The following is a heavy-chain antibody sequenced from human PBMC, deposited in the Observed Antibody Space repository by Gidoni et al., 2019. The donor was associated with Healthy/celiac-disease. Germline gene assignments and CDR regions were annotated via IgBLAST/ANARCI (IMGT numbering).Heavy chain of an antibody. Sequence: QVQLQQWGAGLLQPSATLSLTCAVYGGSFSGYYWSWIRQPPGKGLELIGEINHSGSPNYTPSLKSRVTISVDTSKNQFSLKLSSVTAADTAVYYCARAKKGSSSWYYYYYYMDVWGKGTTVTVSS. J-gene: IGHJ6*03. CDR2: INHSGSP. V-gene: IGHV4-34*01. CDR1: GGSFSGYY. D-gene: IGHD6-13*01. CDR3: ARAKKGSSSWYYYYYYMDV.